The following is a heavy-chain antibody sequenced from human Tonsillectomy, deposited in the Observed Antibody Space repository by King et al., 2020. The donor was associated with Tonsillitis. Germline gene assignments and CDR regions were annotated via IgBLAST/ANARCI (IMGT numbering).Heavy chain of an antibody. CDR1: GFTFSTYA. J-gene: IGHJ4*02. CDR3: AKVVERPMVNYFEY. Sequence: VQLVESGGGLVQPGGSLRLSCAASGFTFSTYAMSWVRQAPGKGLEWVSDISDSGDNTFYPDPEKGRFTISSDNSKNTLYLLMSTLRAEDTAVYYCAKVVERPMVNYFEYWGQGSLVTVSS. D-gene: IGHD5-18*01. CDR2: ISDSGDNT. V-gene: IGHV3-23*04.